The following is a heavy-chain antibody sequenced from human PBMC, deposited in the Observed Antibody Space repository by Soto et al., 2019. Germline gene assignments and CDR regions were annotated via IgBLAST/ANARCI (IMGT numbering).Heavy chain of an antibody. CDR3: ARGGYYYENSGQNAYDY. V-gene: IGHV4-31*03. CDR1: GGSISSGGYY. J-gene: IGHJ4*01. D-gene: IGHD3-22*01. CDR2: IYYGGST. Sequence: SETLSLTCTVSGGSISSGGYYWSWIRQHPGKGLEWIGYIYYGGSTYYNPSLKSRTTISGDTSKNQFSLKLSSVTAADTAVYYCARGGYYYENSGQNAYDYWGQGILVTVSS.